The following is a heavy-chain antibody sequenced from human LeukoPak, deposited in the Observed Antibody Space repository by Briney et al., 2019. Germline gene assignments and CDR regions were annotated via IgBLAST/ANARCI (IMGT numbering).Heavy chain of an antibody. V-gene: IGHV4-59*01. CDR1: GGSISSYY. CDR3: ARVLEYYYDSSGYSNWFDP. J-gene: IGHJ5*02. CDR2: IYYGGST. Sequence: SETLSLTCTVSGGSISSYYWSWIRQPPGKGLEWIGYIYYGGSTNYNPSLKSRVTISVDTSKNQFSLKLSSVTAADTAVYYCARVLEYYYDSSGYSNWFDPWGQGTLVTVSS. D-gene: IGHD3-22*01.